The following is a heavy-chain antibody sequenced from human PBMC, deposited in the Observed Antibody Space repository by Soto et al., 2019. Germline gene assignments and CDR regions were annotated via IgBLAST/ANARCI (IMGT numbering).Heavy chain of an antibody. V-gene: IGHV1-3*01. CDR2: INAGNGNT. J-gene: IGHJ6*02. Sequence: ASVKVSCKASGYTFTSYGMHWVRQAPGQRLEWMGWINAGNGNTKYSQKFQGRVTITRDTSASTAYMELSSLRSEDTAVYYCARVAVLVPAARGYYYYGMDVWGQGTTVTVSS. CDR1: GYTFTSYG. D-gene: IGHD2-2*01. CDR3: ARVAVLVPAARGYYYYGMDV.